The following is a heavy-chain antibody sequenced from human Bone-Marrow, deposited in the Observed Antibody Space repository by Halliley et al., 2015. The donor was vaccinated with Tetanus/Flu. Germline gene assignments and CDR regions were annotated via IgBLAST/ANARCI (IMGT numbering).Heavy chain of an antibody. V-gene: IGHV3-74*01. J-gene: IGHJ3*02. D-gene: IGHD1-1*01. Sequence: VWVSRVNSDGSSTNYADSVKGRFTISRDNAKNTVYLQVNNLRAEDTAVYYCTRGTTGGGGDFDIWGQGTMVTVSS. CDR3: TRGTTGGGGDFDI. CDR2: VNSDGSST.